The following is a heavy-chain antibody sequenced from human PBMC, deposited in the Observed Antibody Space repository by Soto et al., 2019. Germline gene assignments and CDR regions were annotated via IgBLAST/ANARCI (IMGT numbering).Heavy chain of an antibody. Sequence: ASETLSLTCAVYGGSFSGYYWSWIRQPPGKGLEWIGEINHSGSTNYNPSLKSRVTISVDTSKNQFSLKLSSVTAADTAVYYCARASDFWSGYYSERVWFDPWGQGTLVTVS. CDR2: INHSGST. CDR3: ARASDFWSGYYSERVWFDP. V-gene: IGHV4-34*01. D-gene: IGHD3-3*01. CDR1: GGSFSGYY. J-gene: IGHJ5*02.